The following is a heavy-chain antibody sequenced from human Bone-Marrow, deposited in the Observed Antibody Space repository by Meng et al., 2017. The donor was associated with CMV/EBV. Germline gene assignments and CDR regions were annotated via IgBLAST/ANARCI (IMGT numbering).Heavy chain of an antibody. CDR2: MNPNSGNT. D-gene: IGHD2-2*01. CDR1: GYTFSSYD. Sequence: ASVKVSCKASGYTFSSYDINWVRQATGQGLEWMGWMNPNSGNTGYAQKFQGRVTLTRNTSISTAYMELSDLRSEDTAVYYCARGGPDIVVVPAARRNFDYWGQGTLVTVSS. V-gene: IGHV1-8*01. CDR3: ARGGPDIVVVPAARRNFDY. J-gene: IGHJ4*02.